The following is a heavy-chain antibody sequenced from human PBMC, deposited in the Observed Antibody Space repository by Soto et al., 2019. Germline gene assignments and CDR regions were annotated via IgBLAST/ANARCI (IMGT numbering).Heavy chain of an antibody. Sequence: VASLKVSCKASGYTFTDYYMHWVRQAPGQGLEWMGWINPNSGATSYAQRFQGRVTMTRDTSISTAYMELSRLTSDDTAVYYCAREGGDIVQMVYALPWYWGQGTLVTVSS. CDR1: GYTFTDYY. V-gene: IGHV1-2*02. CDR2: INPNSGAT. D-gene: IGHD2-8*01. CDR3: AREGGDIVQMVYALPWY. J-gene: IGHJ4*02.